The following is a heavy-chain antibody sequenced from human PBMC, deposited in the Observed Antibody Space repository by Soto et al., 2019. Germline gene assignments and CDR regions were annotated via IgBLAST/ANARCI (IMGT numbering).Heavy chain of an antibody. CDR3: AKDLYVQPPSGWFDP. CDR1: GFPFSDHA. Sequence: GSLRLSCAASGFPFSDHAMHWVRQAPGKGPDWVSAITGRGDSTYYADSVKGRFTISRDNSKSTLYLQMMSLRAEDTAVYYCAKDLYVQPPSGWFDPWGQGXVVTVYS. D-gene: IGHD1-26*01. J-gene: IGHJ5*02. CDR2: ITGRGDST. V-gene: IGHV3-23*01.